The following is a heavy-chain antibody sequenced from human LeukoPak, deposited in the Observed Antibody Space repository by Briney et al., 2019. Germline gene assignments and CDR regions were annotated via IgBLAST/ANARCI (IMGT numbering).Heavy chain of an antibody. Sequence: SETLFLTCTVSGGSISSYYWSWIRQPPGKGLEWIGYIYYSGSTNYNPSLKSRVTISVDTSKNQFSLKLSSVTAADTAVYYCARSGAAAAGTADYWGQGTLVTVSS. CDR1: GGSISSYY. CDR2: IYYSGST. J-gene: IGHJ4*02. D-gene: IGHD6-13*01. CDR3: ARSGAAAAGTADY. V-gene: IGHV4-59*01.